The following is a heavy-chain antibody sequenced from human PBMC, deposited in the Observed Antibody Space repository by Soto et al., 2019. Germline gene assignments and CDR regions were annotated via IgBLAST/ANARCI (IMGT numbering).Heavy chain of an antibody. Sequence: VKVFCKASGYTFTGYDMHWVRQAPGQGLEWMGWINPNSGGTNYAQKFQGRVTMTRDTSISTAYMELSRLRSDDTAVYYCAGQRSPEGWFDPWGQGTLVTVSS. CDR1: GYTFTGYD. J-gene: IGHJ5*02. V-gene: IGHV1-2*02. D-gene: IGHD3-10*01. CDR2: INPNSGGT. CDR3: AGQRSPEGWFDP.